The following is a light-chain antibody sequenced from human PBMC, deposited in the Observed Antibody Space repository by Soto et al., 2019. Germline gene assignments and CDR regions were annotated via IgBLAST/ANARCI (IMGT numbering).Light chain of an antibody. Sequence: AIRMTQSPSSFSASTGDRVTITCRASQCISSYLAWYQQKPGKAPKLLVYAASTLQYGVPSRFSGSGSGTDFTLTISCLQSEDFATYFCQQYYTYPPTFGQGTKLEIK. CDR3: QQYYTYPPT. CDR1: QCISSY. V-gene: IGKV1-8*01. J-gene: IGKJ2*01. CDR2: AAS.